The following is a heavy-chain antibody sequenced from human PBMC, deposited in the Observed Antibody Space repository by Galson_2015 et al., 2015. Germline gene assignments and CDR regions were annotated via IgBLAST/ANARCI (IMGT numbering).Heavy chain of an antibody. CDR1: GFSFSSYA. CDR3: AKSVQGVFIYYFDY. V-gene: IGHV3-23*01. D-gene: IGHD3-10*01. J-gene: IGHJ4*02. CDR2: ISGSGGRA. Sequence: SLRLSCAASGFSFSSYAMSWVRQAPGKGLEWVSAISGSGGRAYYADSVKGRFTISRDNSKNTLYLQMNSLRAEDTAIYYCAKSVQGVFIYYFDYWGQGPLVTVSS.